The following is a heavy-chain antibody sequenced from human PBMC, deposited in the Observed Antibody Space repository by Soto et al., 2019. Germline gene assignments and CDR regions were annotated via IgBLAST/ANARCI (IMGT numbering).Heavy chain of an antibody. D-gene: IGHD2-8*01. J-gene: IGHJ3*02. CDR3: ARNIQYCTNGVCYGGHDAFDI. V-gene: IGHV1-69*06. Sequence: SVKVSCKASVGTFSSYAISWVRQAPGQGLEWMGGIIPIFGTANYAQKFQGRVTITADKSTSTAYMELSSLRSEDTAVYYCARNIQYCTNGVCYGGHDAFDIWGQGIMVTVSS. CDR1: VGTFSSYA. CDR2: IIPIFGTA.